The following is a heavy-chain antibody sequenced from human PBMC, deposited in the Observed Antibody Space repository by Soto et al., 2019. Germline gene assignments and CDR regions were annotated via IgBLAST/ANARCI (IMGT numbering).Heavy chain of an antibody. CDR2: ISGSGSSV. J-gene: IGHJ6*02. D-gene: IGHD2-21*01. CDR3: AKVRATYLSASYFYYGLDV. Sequence: EVQLLESGGGLVRPGGSLRLSCAASGFTFSHYVLSWVRQAPGRGLEWVSSISGSGSSVYLADSVRGRFAMSRDLSTNTVSLQMNSLRVEDTAIYYCAKVRATYLSASYFYYGLDVWDQGTTVTVSS. V-gene: IGHV3-23*01. CDR1: GFTFSHYV.